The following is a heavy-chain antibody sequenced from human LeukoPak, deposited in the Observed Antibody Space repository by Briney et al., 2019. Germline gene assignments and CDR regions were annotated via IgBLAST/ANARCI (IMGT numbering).Heavy chain of an antibody. D-gene: IGHD6-6*01. CDR1: GGSISGYY. J-gene: IGHJ4*02. CDR2: INHSGST. V-gene: IGHV4-34*01. CDR3: ARSLKEYSSDGDY. Sequence: SETLSLTCTVSGGSISGYYWSWIRQPPGKGLEWIGEINHSGSTNYNPSLKSRVTISVDTSKNQFSLKLSSVTAADTAVYYCARSLKEYSSDGDYWGQGTLVTVSS.